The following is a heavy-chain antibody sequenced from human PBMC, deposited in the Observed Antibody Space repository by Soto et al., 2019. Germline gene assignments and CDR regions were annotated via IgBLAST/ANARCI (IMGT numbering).Heavy chain of an antibody. CDR1: GFNLNNYW. Sequence: EEQLVESGGGVVQPGGSLRLSCAGSGFNLNNYWMHWVRQAPGKGLVWVSRIDIVGGTAKLYADSVKGRFTISRDNAKNTLYLQMNSLRVDDTAVYYCAADRPHRRIDPWGQGTLVTVSS. V-gene: IGHV3-74*01. CDR2: IDIVGGTAK. J-gene: IGHJ5*02. CDR3: AADRPHRRIDP.